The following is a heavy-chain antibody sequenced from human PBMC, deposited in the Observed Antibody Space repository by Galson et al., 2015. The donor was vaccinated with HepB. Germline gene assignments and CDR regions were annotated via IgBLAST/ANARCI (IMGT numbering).Heavy chain of an antibody. CDR1: GFTFSTYA. V-gene: IGHV3-23*01. J-gene: IGHJ3*02. CDR3: AKRHHCSSTNCYAFDI. D-gene: IGHD2-2*01. Sequence: SLRLSCAASGFTFSTYAMNWVRQAPGKGLEWVSALSDSGDATYYADSVKGRFTISRDNFKSTLYLQMNSLRVEDTAIYYCAKRHHCSSTNCYAFDIWVQGTMVTVSS. CDR2: LSDSGDAT.